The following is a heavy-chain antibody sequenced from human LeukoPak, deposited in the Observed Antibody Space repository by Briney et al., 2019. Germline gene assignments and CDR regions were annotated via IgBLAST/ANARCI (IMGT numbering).Heavy chain of an antibody. D-gene: IGHD3-22*01. CDR3: ASPSYDSSGYYSD. J-gene: IGHJ4*02. V-gene: IGHV1-2*02. CDR2: INPNSGGT. CDR1: GYTFTGYY. Sequence: EASVKVSSKASGYTFTGYYMHWVRQAPGQGLEWMGWINPNSGGTNYAQKFQGRVTMTRDTSISTAYMELSRLRSDDTAVYYCASPSYDSSGYYSDWGQGTLVTVSS.